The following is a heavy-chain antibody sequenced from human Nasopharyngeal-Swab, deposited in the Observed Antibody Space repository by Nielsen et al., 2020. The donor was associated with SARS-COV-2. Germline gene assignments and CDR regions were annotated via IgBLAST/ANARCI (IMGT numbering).Heavy chain of an antibody. CDR3: AREHIIGNWFDP. V-gene: IGHV4-59*01. CDR2: TYHSGST. J-gene: IGHJ5*02. Sequence: WIRQPPGKGLGWIGSTYHSGSTNNNPSLKSRVTITVDTSKNQVSLKLTSVTAADTAVYYCAREHIIGNWFDPWGQGTLVTVSS. D-gene: IGHD3-3*01.